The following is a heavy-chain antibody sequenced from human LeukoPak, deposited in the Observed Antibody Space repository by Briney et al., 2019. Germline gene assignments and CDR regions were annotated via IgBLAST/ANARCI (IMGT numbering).Heavy chain of an antibody. Sequence: GGSLRLSSAASGFTFSISRINTVRDTPGEGLEWVSYISRINSIIYDADAVKGRFTISRDNAKASLYLQMNSLRDEDTAVYYCARDVPYDFWSGYQSGYMDVWGKGTTVTVSS. V-gene: IGHV3-48*02. D-gene: IGHD3-3*01. CDR1: GFTFSISR. J-gene: IGHJ6*03. CDR2: ISRINSII. CDR3: ARDVPYDFWSGYQSGYMDV.